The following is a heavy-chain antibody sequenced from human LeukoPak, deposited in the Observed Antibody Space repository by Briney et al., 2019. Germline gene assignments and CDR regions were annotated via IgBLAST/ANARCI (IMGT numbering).Heavy chain of an antibody. CDR2: ISSSSSYI. CDR3: ARNRIVAVVAAIREGFDP. CDR1: GFTFSSYS. V-gene: IGHV3-21*01. J-gene: IGHJ5*02. D-gene: IGHD2-15*01. Sequence: GGSLRLSFAASGFTFSSYSMNWVRQAPGKGLEWFSSISSSSSYIYYADSVKGRFTISRDNAKNSLYLQMNSLRGEDTAVHYCARNRIVAVVAAIREGFDPWGQGTLVTVHS.